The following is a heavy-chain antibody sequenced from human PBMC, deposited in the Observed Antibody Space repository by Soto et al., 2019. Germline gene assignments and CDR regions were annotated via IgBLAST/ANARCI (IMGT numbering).Heavy chain of an antibody. CDR3: ARDRGPSSGYYPYWFDP. CDR1: GGTFSSYA. V-gene: IGHV1-69*12. Sequence: QVQLVQSGAEVKKPGSSVKVSCKASGGTFSSYAITWVRQAPGQGLEWMGGIIPIFGTANYAQKFQARFTITAADSTSTAYMELSSRRSDDTAVYYCARDRGPSSGYYPYWFDPWGQGTLVTVSS. D-gene: IGHD3-22*01. J-gene: IGHJ5*02. CDR2: IIPIFGTA.